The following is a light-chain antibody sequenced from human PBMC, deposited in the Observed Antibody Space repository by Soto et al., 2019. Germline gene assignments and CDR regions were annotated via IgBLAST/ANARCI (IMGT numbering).Light chain of an antibody. CDR2: EVS. J-gene: IGLJ2*01. CDR1: SSDVGGYNF. V-gene: IGLV2-14*01. CDR3: SSYRGSSHVV. Sequence: QSVLTQPASVSGSPGQSITISCAGTSSDVGGYNFVSWYQQHPGKAPKLVIYEVSNRPSGVSPRFSGSKSGNAASLTISGLQAEDEAEYYCSSYRGSSHVVFGGGTKLTVL.